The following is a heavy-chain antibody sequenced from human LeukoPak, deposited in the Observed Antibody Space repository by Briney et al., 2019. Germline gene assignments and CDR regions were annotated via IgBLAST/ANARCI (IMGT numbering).Heavy chain of an antibody. V-gene: IGHV4-34*01. CDR2: INHSGRT. D-gene: IGHD3-22*01. CDR3: ARAGDNSGYSDF. J-gene: IGHJ4*02. CDR1: GGSFSDYY. Sequence: SETLSLTCAVYGGSFSDYYWVWIRQPPGKGLEWNGEINHSGRTNYNPSLKSRVTISVDTSKNQFSLKLSSVTAADPAMYFCARAGDNSGYSDFWGQGALVTVSS.